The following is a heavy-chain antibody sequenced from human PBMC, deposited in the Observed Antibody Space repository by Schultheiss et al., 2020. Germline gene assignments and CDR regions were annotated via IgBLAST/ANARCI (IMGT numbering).Heavy chain of an antibody. CDR2: ISAYNGNT. V-gene: IGHV1-18*01. J-gene: IGHJ5*02. D-gene: IGHD5-18*01. CDR3: ARVGYTYGEWWFDP. CDR1: GYTFTSYG. Sequence: ASVKVSCKASGYTFTSYGISWVRQATGQGLEWMGWISAYNGNTDYAQKLQGRVTMTTDTSTSTVYMELRSLRSDDTAVYYCARVGYTYGEWWFDPWGQGTLVNVYS.